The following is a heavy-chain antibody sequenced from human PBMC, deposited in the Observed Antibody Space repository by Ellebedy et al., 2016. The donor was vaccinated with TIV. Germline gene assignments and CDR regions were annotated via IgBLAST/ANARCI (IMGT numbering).Heavy chain of an antibody. CDR1: GFSFTSYW. J-gene: IGHJ6*02. D-gene: IGHD5-18*01. Sequence: GESLKISCKGYGFSFTSYWINWVRQMPGKGLEWMGRIDPSDSSTNYTSSFEGHVSISADKSISTTYLEWNSLKASDSAMYYCARQVQDSYAFVGMDVWGQGTTVTVSS. CDR3: ARQVQDSYAFVGMDV. CDR2: IDPSDSST. V-gene: IGHV5-10-1*01.